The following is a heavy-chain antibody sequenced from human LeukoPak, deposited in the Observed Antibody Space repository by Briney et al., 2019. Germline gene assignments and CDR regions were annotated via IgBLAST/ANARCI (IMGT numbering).Heavy chain of an antibody. Sequence: GASVKVSCKASGGTFSSYAFSWVRQAPGQRLEWMGWINAGNGNTKYSQKFQGRVTITRDTSASTAYMELSSLRSEDTAVYYCARDLSVVIRVFDYWGQGTLVTVSS. CDR3: ARDLSVVIRVFDY. D-gene: IGHD3-22*01. V-gene: IGHV1-3*01. J-gene: IGHJ4*02. CDR2: INAGNGNT. CDR1: GGTFSSYA.